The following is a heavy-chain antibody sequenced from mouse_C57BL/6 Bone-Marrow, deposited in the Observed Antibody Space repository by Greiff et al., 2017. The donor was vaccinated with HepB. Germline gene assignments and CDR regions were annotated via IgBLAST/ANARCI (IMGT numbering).Heavy chain of an antibody. CDR3: ARYNDYDDGFAY. CDR1: GYSITSDY. V-gene: IGHV3-8*01. Sequence: EVKVVESGPGLAKPSQTLSLTCSVTGYSITSDYWNWIREFPGNKLEYMGYISYSGSTYYNPSLKSRISITRDTSKNQYYLQLNSVTTEDTATYYCARYNDYDDGFAYWGQGTLVTVSA. CDR2: ISYSGST. J-gene: IGHJ3*01. D-gene: IGHD2-4*01.